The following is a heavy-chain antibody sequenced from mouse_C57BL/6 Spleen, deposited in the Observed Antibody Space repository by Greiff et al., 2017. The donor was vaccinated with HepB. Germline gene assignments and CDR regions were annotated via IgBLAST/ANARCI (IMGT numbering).Heavy chain of an antibody. D-gene: IGHD2-1*01. CDR1: GYTFTSYW. J-gene: IGHJ4*01. CDR2: IDPSESYT. V-gene: IGHV1-59*01. Sequence: QVQLQQSGAELVRPGTSVKLSCKASGYTFTSYWMHWVKQRPGQGLEWVGVIDPSESYTNYNQKFKGKATLTVDTSSSTAYMQLSSLTSEDSAVYYCARGGNYKAMDYWGQGTSVTVSS. CDR3: ARGGNYKAMDY.